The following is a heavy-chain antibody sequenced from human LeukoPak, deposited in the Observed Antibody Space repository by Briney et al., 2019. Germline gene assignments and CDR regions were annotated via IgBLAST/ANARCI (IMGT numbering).Heavy chain of an antibody. CDR2: ISGSGYST. CDR1: GFTFSSYA. V-gene: IGHV3-23*01. Sequence: GGSLRLSCAASGFTFSSYAMTWVRQAPGKGLEWVSSISGSGYSTYYADSVKGRFTISRDNSKKTLYLQMNSLRGEDTAVYYCAKGVGIEGAGHFDPWGQGTVVTVSS. CDR3: AKGVGIEGAGHFDP. J-gene: IGHJ5*02. D-gene: IGHD6-13*01.